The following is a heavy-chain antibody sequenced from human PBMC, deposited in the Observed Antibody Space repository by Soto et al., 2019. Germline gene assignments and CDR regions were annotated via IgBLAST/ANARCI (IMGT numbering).Heavy chain of an antibody. V-gene: IGHV1-69*02. J-gene: IGHJ4*02. Sequence: SVKVSCKASGGTFSSYTISWVRQAPGQGLEWMGRIIPILGIANYAQKFQGRVTITADKSTSTAYMELSSLRSEDAAVYYCASGSSSAPGVFYYWCQGTLVTVSS. CDR2: IIPILGIA. CDR1: GGTFSSYT. D-gene: IGHD6-6*01. CDR3: ASGSSSAPGVFYY.